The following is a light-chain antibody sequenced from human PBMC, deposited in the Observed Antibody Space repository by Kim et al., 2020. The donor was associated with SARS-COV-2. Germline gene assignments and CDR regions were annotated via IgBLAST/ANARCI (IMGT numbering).Light chain of an antibody. CDR1: STNIGSKS. Sequence: GQRVTNAFSGRSTNIGSKSVYWYQQRQRTAPKLLTYRNNERPSGVPDRFSGSESGTAAYLAISGLRSEDEADYYCAGWDDSLSGPVFGGGTQRTVL. CDR2: RNN. J-gene: IGLJ3*02. CDR3: AGWDDSLSGPV. V-gene: IGLV1-47*01.